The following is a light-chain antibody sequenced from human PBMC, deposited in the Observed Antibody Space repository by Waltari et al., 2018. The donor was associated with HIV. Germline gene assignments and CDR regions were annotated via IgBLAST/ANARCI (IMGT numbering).Light chain of an antibody. Sequence: SYELTQSPSVSVSPGQTARITCSGDALPNKYAYWYQQRPGQAPLLVIFKDSERPSGMPERLSGSSSETTRTLTISGVQAEDEADYYSQSAGSSDADAVGTGIKVTDL. J-gene: IGLJ1*01. CDR1: ALPNKY. CDR3: QSAGSSDADA. CDR2: KDS. V-gene: IGLV3-25*03.